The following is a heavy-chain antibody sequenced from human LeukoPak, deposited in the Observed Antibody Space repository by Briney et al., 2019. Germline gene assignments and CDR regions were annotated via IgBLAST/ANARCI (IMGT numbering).Heavy chain of an antibody. Sequence: PGGSLRLSCAASGFTFSNYWMTWVRQAPGKGLEWVANIKQDGSEKYYVESVRGRFTISRDNAKNSLYLQVNSLRAEDTALYYCVRDTGGSGSYPDYWGPGTLVTVSS. D-gene: IGHD1-26*01. V-gene: IGHV3-7*01. CDR1: GFTFSNYW. J-gene: IGHJ4*02. CDR2: IKQDGSEK. CDR3: VRDTGGSGSYPDY.